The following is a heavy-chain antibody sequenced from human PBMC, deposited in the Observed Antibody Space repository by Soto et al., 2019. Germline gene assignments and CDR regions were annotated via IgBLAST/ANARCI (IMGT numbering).Heavy chain of an antibody. J-gene: IGHJ6*02. CDR1: GDSISRYY. V-gene: IGHV4-59*01. Sequence: QVQLQESGPGLVKPSETLSLTCTVSGDSISRYYWSWIRLSPGKGLEWIGYIYYSGETNYNRSVKSRVTISVDRTKNQFSLKLSSVTAADTAVYYCARDQGGEFLKGSGMDVWGQGTTVTVSS. CDR2: IYYSGET. CDR3: ARDQGGEFLKGSGMDV. D-gene: IGHD3-10*01.